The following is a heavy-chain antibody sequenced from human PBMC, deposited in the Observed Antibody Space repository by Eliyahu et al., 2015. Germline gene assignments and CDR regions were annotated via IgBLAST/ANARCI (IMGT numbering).Heavy chain of an antibody. D-gene: IGHD3-3*01. V-gene: IGHV3-48*01. CDR2: ISSSSSTI. Sequence: EVQLVESGGGLVQPGGSLRLSCAASGFTFSSXSLTWVRQAPGKGLEWVSYISSSSSTIYYADSVKGRFTISRDNAKNSLYLQMNSLRAEDTAVYYCAKNHHLDYDFWSGVFGGVDVWGQGTTVTVSS. J-gene: IGHJ6*02. CDR3: AKNHHLDYDFWSGVFGGVDV. CDR1: GFTFSSXS.